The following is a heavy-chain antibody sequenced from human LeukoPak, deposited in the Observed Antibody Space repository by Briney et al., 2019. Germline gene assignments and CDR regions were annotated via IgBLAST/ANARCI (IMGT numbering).Heavy chain of an antibody. J-gene: IGHJ4*02. V-gene: IGHV3-9*01. CDR1: GFTFDDYA. D-gene: IGHD6-13*01. CDR3: AKDERAAADTAPFDY. CDR2: ISWNSGSI. Sequence: GGSLRLSCAASGFTFDDYAMHWVRQAPGKGLEWVSGISWNSGSIGYADSVKGRFTISRDNAKNSLYLQMNSLRAEDTALYYCAKDERAAADTAPFDYWGQGTLVTVSS.